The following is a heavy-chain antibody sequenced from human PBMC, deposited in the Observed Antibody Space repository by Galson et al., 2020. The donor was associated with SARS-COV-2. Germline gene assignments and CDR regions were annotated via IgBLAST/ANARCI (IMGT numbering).Heavy chain of an antibody. D-gene: IGHD2-8*02. CDR2: IHYTGDA. Sequence: SETLSLTCAVSGGSITTSNYYWGWIRQSPGKGLEWIGSIHYTGDAYYNPSLRSRVTISVDTSNNQFSLKVRSVTAADTALYYCARHISGPEYWGQGTLVTVSS. V-gene: IGHV4-39*01. CDR3: ARHISGPEY. CDR1: GGSITTSNYY. J-gene: IGHJ4*02.